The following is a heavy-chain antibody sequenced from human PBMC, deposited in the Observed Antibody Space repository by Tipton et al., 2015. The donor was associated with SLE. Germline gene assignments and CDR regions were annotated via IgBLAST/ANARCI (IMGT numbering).Heavy chain of an antibody. D-gene: IGHD6-19*01. CDR2: INYSGST. Sequence: TLSLTCAVSGGSIGSSYWCWIRQSPGKGLEWIGYINYSGSTNYNPSLKSRVTILVDTSKNQFSLKLSSVTAADTAVYYCARHDGQWDAFDIWGQGTMVTVSS. CDR1: GGSIGSSY. J-gene: IGHJ3*02. V-gene: IGHV4-59*08. CDR3: ARHDGQWDAFDI.